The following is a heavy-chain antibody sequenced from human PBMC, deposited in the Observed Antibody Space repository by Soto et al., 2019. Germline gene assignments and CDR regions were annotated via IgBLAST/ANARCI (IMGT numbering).Heavy chain of an antibody. J-gene: IGHJ6*02. CDR2: ISSGGGGI. CDR3: ARDGDILNNYGMDV. D-gene: IGHD3-9*01. CDR1: GVTFSSYG. Sequence: GGSLGLACAASGVTFSSYGMNWVRQAPGKGLVWASCISSGGGGISYADSVKGRFTISRDNAKNTLYLQMNSLRAEDTAVYYCARDGDILNNYGMDVWGQGTTVTVSS. V-gene: IGHV3-74*01.